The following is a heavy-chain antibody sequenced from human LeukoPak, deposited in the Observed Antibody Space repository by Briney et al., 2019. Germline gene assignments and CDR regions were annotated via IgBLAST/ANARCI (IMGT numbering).Heavy chain of an antibody. CDR2: INPSGGST. CDR1: GYTFTSYY. Sequence: GASVKVSCKASGYTFTSYYMHWVRQAPGQGLEWMGIINPSGGSTSYAQKFQGRVTMTRDTSTSTVYMELSSLRSEDTAVYYCAKDQAPYYDFGDNHMDVWGKGTTVTVSS. J-gene: IGHJ6*03. CDR3: AKDQAPYYDFGDNHMDV. D-gene: IGHD3-3*01. V-gene: IGHV1-46*01.